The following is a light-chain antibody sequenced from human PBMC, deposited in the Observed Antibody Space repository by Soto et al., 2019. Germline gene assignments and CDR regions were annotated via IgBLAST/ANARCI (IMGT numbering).Light chain of an antibody. CDR2: AAS. CDR1: QSIDNN. Sequence: IVMTQSPATLSVSPGERATLSCRASQSIDNNLAWYQQKPGQAPRLLIYAASVRATGIPARISGSGSGTEFTLIITSLQSEDFAVYYCQQYVHWPPGTFGQGTTVEIK. CDR3: QQYVHWPPGT. V-gene: IGKV3-15*01. J-gene: IGKJ1*01.